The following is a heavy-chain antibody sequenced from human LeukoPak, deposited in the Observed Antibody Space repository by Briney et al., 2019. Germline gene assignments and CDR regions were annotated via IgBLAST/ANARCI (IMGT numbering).Heavy chain of an antibody. D-gene: IGHD3-9*01. Sequence: GASVKVSCKASGYTFTSYGISWVRQAPGQGLEWMGWISPNNGNTNYAQKLQDRVTMTTDTSTSTAYMELRSLRSDDTAVYYCARGADYDILTGLNFFDYWGQGTLVTVSS. J-gene: IGHJ4*02. CDR1: GYTFTSYG. V-gene: IGHV1-18*01. CDR2: ISPNNGNT. CDR3: ARGADYDILTGLNFFDY.